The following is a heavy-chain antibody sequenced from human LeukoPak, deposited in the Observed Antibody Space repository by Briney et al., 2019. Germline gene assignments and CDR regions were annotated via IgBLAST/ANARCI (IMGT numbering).Heavy chain of an antibody. CDR1: GFTFSSYG. J-gene: IGHJ6*03. CDR3: AKDLVCGDFWSGYSCYYYYYYMDV. D-gene: IGHD3-3*01. CDR2: ISYDGSNK. V-gene: IGHV3-30*18. Sequence: PGGSLRLSCAASGFTFSSYGMHWVRQAPGKGLEWVAVISYDGSNKYYADSVKGRFTISRDNSKNTLYLQMNSLRAEDTAVYYCAKDLVCGDFWSGYSCYYYYYYMDVWGKGTTVTVSS.